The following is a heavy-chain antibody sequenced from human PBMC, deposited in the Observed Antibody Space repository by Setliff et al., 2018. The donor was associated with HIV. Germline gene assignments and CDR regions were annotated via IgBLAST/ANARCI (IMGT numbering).Heavy chain of an antibody. CDR1: GFTFSSFD. V-gene: IGHV3-48*03. CDR2: MSGSGTTI. D-gene: IGHD3-22*01. CDR3: ARGGSYYYDTSGFLDY. Sequence: QSGESLKISCAASGFTFSSFDMNWVRQAPGKGLDWVSYMSGSGTTIYYADSVKGRFTISRDNAKNSLYLQMDSLRAEDTAVYYCARGGSYYYDTSGFLDYWGPGTLVTVSS. J-gene: IGHJ4*02.